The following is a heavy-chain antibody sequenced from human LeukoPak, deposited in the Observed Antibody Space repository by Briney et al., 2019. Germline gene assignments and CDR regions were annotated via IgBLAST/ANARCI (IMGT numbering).Heavy chain of an antibody. Sequence: EASVKVSCKASGYTFTNYAMHWVRQAPGQRLEWMGWINTGNGNTKYSQEFQGRVTITRNTSISTAYMELSSLRSEDTAVYYCVRVGLNSSSWYYYYYYYMDVWGKGTTVTVSS. V-gene: IGHV1-3*03. CDR1: GYTFTNYA. CDR2: INTGNGNT. CDR3: VRVGLNSSSWYYYYYYYMDV. D-gene: IGHD6-13*01. J-gene: IGHJ6*03.